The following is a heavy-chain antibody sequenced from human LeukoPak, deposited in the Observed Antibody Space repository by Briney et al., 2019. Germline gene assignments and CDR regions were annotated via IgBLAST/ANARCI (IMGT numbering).Heavy chain of an antibody. Sequence: PSETLSLTCAVHGGSFSDYYWNWIRQPPGKGLEWIGEINHSGSTNYNPSLKSRVTMSVDTFKNQFSLTLSSVTAADTAVYYCARVQDFESRGYYLGYWGHGTLVTVSS. V-gene: IGHV4-34*01. D-gene: IGHD3-22*01. CDR2: INHSGST. J-gene: IGHJ4*01. CDR1: GGSFSDYY. CDR3: ARVQDFESRGYYLGY.